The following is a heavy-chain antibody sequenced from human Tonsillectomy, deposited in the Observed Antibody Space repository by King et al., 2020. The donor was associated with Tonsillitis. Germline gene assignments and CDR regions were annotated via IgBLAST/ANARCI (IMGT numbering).Heavy chain of an antibody. CDR1: GDSINRYY. V-gene: IGHV4-59*01. D-gene: IGHD3-10*01. CDR3: TNSGWFGESGVYYYTAV. CDR2: FYYSGIT. J-gene: IGHJ6*03. Sequence: QLQESGPGLVKPSETLSLTCTVSGDSINRYYWSWIRQSPGKGLEWIGYFYYSGITNYNPSLTSRVTISVDMSKNEFSLKLSSVTAADTAVYYCTNSGWFGESGVYYYTAVWGKGTTVTVSS.